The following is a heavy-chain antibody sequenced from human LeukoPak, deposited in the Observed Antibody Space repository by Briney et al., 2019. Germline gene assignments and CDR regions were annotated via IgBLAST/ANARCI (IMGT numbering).Heavy chain of an antibody. J-gene: IGHJ3*02. CDR3: ANSGYYRNAFDI. V-gene: IGHV3-21*04. Sequence: GRSLRLSCAASGFTFSSYSMNWVRQAPGKGLEWVSSISSSSSYIYHADSVKGRFTISRDNAKNSLYLQMNSLRAEDTAVYYCANSGYYRNAFDIWGLGTMVAVSS. CDR1: GFTFSSYS. CDR2: ISSSSSYI. D-gene: IGHD5-12*01.